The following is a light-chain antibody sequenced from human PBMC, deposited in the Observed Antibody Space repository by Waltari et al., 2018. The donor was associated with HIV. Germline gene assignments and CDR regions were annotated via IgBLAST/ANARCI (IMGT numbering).Light chain of an antibody. CDR3: TSYISGTSPV. V-gene: IGLV2-14*01. Sequence: QSALTQPASVSGSPGQSITISCDLNDNDYVSWYQRHPGKAPKVIIYEGTNRPSGLSNRFSGSKSGNTATLTISGLQPEDEAYYFCTSYISGTSPVFGRGTRVTVL. CDR1: DLNDNDY. CDR2: EGT. J-gene: IGLJ2*01.